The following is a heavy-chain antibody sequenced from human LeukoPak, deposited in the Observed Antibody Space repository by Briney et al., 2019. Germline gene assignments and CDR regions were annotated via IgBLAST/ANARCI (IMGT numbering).Heavy chain of an antibody. CDR2: IYYSGST. CDR3: AREQSPSDAFDS. Sequence: SETLSLTCTVSGGSISSYYWSWIRQPPGKGLEWIGYIYYSGSTNYNPSLKSRVTISVDTSKNQFSLKLSSVTAADTAVYYCAREQSPSDAFDSWGQGTMVTVSS. CDR1: GGSISSYY. V-gene: IGHV4-59*01. J-gene: IGHJ3*02.